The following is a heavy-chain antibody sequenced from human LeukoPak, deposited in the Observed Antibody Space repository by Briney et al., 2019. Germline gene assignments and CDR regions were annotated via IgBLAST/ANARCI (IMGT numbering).Heavy chain of an antibody. J-gene: IGHJ6*03. CDR3: ARASSSSYYYYMDV. CDR2: INPNSGGT. D-gene: IGHD6-6*01. CDR1: GYTFTGYY. V-gene: IGHV1-2*02. Sequence: ASVKVSCKASGYTFTGYYMHWVRQAPGQGLEWMGWINPNSGGTNYAQKFQGRVTMTRDTSISTAYMELSRLRFDDTAVYYCARASSSSYYYYMDVWGKGTTVTVSS.